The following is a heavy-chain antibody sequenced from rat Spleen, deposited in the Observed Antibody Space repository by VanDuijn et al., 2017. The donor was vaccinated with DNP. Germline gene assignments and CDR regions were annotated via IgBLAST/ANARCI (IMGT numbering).Heavy chain of an antibody. CDR3: ARTYNSGYGGFAY. CDR2: ISHDGSRT. D-gene: IGHD4-3*01. CDR1: GFTFSDYN. J-gene: IGHJ3*01. V-gene: IGHV5S10*01. Sequence: EVQLVESGGGLVQPGRSLKLSCAASGFTFSDYNLAWVRQAPKKGLEWVATISHDGSRTYYRDSVKGRLTISRDNAKNTLYLQMNSLRSEDTATYYCARTYNSGYGGFAYWGQGTLVTVSS.